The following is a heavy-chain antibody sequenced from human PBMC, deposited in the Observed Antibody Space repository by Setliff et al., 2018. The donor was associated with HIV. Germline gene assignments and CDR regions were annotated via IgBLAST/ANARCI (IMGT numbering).Heavy chain of an antibody. V-gene: IGHV1-69*13. CDR2: IIPFFGSA. Sequence: ASVKVSCKASGGTFSTSAISCMRQAPGQGLEWMGGIIPFFGSANYAQKFQGRLTITADASSSTAYMDLSSLTSEDTAVYYCARRHFDDSSGQVWAFDIWGQGTMVTVSS. CDR1: GGTFSTSA. D-gene: IGHD3-22*01. CDR3: ARRHFDDSSGQVWAFDI. J-gene: IGHJ3*02.